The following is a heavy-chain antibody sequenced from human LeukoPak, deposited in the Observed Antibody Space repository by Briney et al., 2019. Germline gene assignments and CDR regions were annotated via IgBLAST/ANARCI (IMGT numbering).Heavy chain of an antibody. CDR2: ISVSGGST. V-gene: IGHV3-23*01. CDR3: ARGGSYLSAFDI. J-gene: IGHJ3*02. D-gene: IGHD1-26*01. Sequence: GSLRLSCAASGFTFSSYAMSWVRQAPGKGLEWVSAISVSGGSTYYADSVKGRFTISRDNSKNTLYLQMNSLRAKDTAVYYCARGGSYLSAFDIWGQGTMVTVSS. CDR1: GFTFSSYA.